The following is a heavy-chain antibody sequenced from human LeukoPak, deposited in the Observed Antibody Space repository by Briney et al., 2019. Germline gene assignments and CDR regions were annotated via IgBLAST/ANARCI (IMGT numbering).Heavy chain of an antibody. J-gene: IGHJ4*02. CDR1: GFTFSTYG. D-gene: IGHD3-22*01. CDR3: ARANLPSYYDSSPGFDY. Sequence: GGSLRLSCAASGFTFSTYGMHWVRQAPGKGLVWVSRINSDGSSTSYADSVKGRFTISRDNAKNTLYLQMNSLRAEDTAVYYCARANLPSYYDSSPGFDYWGQGTLVTVSS. V-gene: IGHV3-74*01. CDR2: INSDGSST.